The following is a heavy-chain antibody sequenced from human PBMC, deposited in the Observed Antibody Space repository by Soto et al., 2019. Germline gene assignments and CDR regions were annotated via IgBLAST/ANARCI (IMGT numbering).Heavy chain of an antibody. V-gene: IGHV3-23*01. CDR1: GFTFSSYA. CDR3: AKGSRGYRYGYYGDY. D-gene: IGHD5-18*01. J-gene: IGHJ4*02. CDR2: ISGSGGST. Sequence: GGSLRLSCAASGFTFSSYAMSWVRQGPGKGLEWVSGISGSGGSTYYADSVKGRFTISRDNSKNTLYLQMNSLRAEDTAVYYCAKGSRGYRYGYYGDYWGQGTLVTVSS.